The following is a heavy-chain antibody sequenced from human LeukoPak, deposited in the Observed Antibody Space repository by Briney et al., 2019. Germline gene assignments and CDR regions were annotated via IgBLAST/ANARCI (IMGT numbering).Heavy chain of an antibody. CDR2: IYPGDSDT. CDR1: GYSFTSYW. Sequence: GESLKISCKGSGYSFTSYWIAWVRQMPGKGLECMGIIYPGDSDTRYSPSFQGLLTISADKSISTAYLQWSSLKASDTATYYCARRKDGVDVWGQGTTVTVSS. CDR3: ARRKDGVDV. J-gene: IGHJ6*02. V-gene: IGHV5-51*01.